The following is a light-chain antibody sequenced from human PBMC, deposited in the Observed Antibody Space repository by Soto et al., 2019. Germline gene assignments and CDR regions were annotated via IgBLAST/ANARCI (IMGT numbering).Light chain of an antibody. Sequence: EILLTQSPGTLSLSPGERATLSCRASQSISSYLAWYQQKPGQAPRLLIYDASSRATGIPARFSGSGSGTDFTLTISSLEPEDFAVYYCQQRSNWPPLISFGQGTRLEIK. CDR3: QQRSNWPPLIS. J-gene: IGKJ5*01. CDR2: DAS. CDR1: QSISSY. V-gene: IGKV3-11*01.